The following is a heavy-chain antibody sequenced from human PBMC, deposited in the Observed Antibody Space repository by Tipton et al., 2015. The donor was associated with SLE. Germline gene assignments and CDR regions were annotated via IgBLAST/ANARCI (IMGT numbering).Heavy chain of an antibody. CDR1: GGSISSYD. CDR2: IYYSGST. CDR3: ARGIVAAFFY. D-gene: IGHD6-6*01. J-gene: IGHJ4*02. Sequence: TLSLTCTVSGGSISSYDWSWIRQPPGKGLEWIGYIYYSGSTNYNPSLKSRVTISVDTSKKQFSLKLRSVTAADTAVYYCARGIVAAFFYWGQGTLVTVSS. V-gene: IGHV4-59*12.